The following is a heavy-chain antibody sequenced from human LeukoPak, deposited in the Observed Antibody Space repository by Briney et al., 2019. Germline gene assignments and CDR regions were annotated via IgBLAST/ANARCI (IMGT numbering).Heavy chain of an antibody. Sequence: ASVKVSCXASGYTFTDHYVHWVRQTPGQGLEWMGWINPNSGGTNYAQKFQGRVTMTRDTSISTAYMELSRLRSDDTAVYYCARAILNYDLRGLTLDYWGQGTLVTVSS. CDR2: INPNSGGT. CDR1: GYTFTDHY. J-gene: IGHJ4*02. D-gene: IGHD3-3*01. CDR3: ARAILNYDLRGLTLDY. V-gene: IGHV1-2*02.